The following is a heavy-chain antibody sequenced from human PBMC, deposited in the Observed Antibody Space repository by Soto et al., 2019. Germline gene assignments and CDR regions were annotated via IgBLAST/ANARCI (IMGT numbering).Heavy chain of an antibody. V-gene: IGHV3-21*01. Sequence: PGGSLRLSCAASGFTFSSYSMNWVRQAPGKGLEWVSSISSSSSYIYYADSVKGRFTISRDNAKNSLYLQMNSLRAEDTAVCYCAGSRDGYNELFDYWGQGTLVTV. CDR3: AGSRDGYNELFDY. CDR1: GFTFSSYS. CDR2: ISSSSSYI. D-gene: IGHD2-2*01. J-gene: IGHJ4*02.